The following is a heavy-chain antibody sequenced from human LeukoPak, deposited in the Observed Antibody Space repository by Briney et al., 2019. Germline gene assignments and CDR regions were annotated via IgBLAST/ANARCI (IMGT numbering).Heavy chain of an antibody. Sequence: GGSLRLSCAASGFTFDDHGMSWVRQAPGKGLEWVPGINWNGGSTGYADSVKGRFTISRDNAKNSLYLQMNSLRAEDRALYYCAGGDRNGWYFDYWGQGTLVTVSS. J-gene: IGHJ4*02. CDR2: INWNGGST. D-gene: IGHD6-19*01. CDR3: AGGDRNGWYFDY. V-gene: IGHV3-20*04. CDR1: GFTFDDHG.